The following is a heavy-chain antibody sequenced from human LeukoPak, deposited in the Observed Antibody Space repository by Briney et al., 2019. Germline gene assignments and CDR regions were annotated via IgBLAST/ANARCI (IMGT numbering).Heavy chain of an antibody. D-gene: IGHD4-17*01. V-gene: IGHV4-4*02. CDR2: IYHAGTT. CDR1: GASISSSNW. Sequence: SGTLSLTCAVSGASISSSNWWSWARQPPGKGLEWIGEIYHAGTTNYNPSLKSRVTISVDNSRNQFSLKLTSVTAADTAVYYCARDYGDFAFDFWGQGTMVTVSS. J-gene: IGHJ3*01. CDR3: ARDYGDFAFDF.